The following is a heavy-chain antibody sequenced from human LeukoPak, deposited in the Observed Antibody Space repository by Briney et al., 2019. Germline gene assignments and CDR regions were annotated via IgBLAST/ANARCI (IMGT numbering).Heavy chain of an antibody. CDR2: ISWDGGST. CDR1: GFTFDDYA. CDR3: ARGPQYRYVRPRVMRYWFDP. J-gene: IGHJ5*02. V-gene: IGHV3-43D*03. D-gene: IGHD3-16*02. Sequence: GGSLRLSCAASGFTFDDYAMHWVRQAPGKGLEWVSLISWDGGSTYYADSVKGRFTISRDNSKNSLYLQMNSLRAEDTALYYCARGPQYRYVRPRVMRYWFDPWGQGTLVTVSS.